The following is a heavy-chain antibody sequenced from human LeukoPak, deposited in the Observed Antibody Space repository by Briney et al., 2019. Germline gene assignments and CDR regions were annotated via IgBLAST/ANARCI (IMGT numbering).Heavy chain of an antibody. V-gene: IGHV3-23*01. CDR2: FIGSGGST. CDR3: AKAMSTDHYDSRGFYRVDFDS. CDR1: GFPFRSYA. J-gene: IGHJ4*02. Sequence: GSLRLPCAALGFPFRSYAMSWVRPAPGKGLEWVSAFIGSGGSTYYADSVKGRFTIPRDNYKSPLYLQLSSLRAEDTAVYYCAKAMSTDHYDSRGFYRVDFDSWGQGTLVTVSS. D-gene: IGHD3-22*01.